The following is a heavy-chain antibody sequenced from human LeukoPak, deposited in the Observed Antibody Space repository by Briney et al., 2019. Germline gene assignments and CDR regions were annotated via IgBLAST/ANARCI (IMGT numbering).Heavy chain of an antibody. CDR1: GFTFSRHS. CDR3: ASQGSGYDSPIDS. J-gene: IGHJ4*02. Sequence: PGGSLRLSCGASGFTFSRHSMNWVRQAPGKGLEWVSSISSSSSLYIYYADSVKGRFTISRDNAKNSLYLQMNSLRAEDTAVYYCASQGSGYDSPIDSWGQGTLVTVSS. V-gene: IGHV3-21*01. CDR2: ISSSSSLYI. D-gene: IGHD5-12*01.